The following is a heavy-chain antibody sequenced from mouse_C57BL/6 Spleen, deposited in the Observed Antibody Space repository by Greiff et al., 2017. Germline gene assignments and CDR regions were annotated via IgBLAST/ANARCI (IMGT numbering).Heavy chain of an antibody. V-gene: IGHV1-82*01. Sequence: VQLQQSGPELVKPGASVKISCKASGYAFSSSWMNWVKQRPGKGLEWIGRIYPGDGDTNYNGKFKGKATLTADKSSSTAYMQLSSLTSEDSAVYFCARQGTYGGFAYWGQGTLVTVSA. CDR2: IYPGDGDT. CDR3: ARQGTYGGFAY. D-gene: IGHD1-1*01. J-gene: IGHJ3*01. CDR1: GYAFSSSW.